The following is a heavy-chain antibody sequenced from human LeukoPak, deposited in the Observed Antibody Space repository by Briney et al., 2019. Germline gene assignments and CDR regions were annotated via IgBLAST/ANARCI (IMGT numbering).Heavy chain of an antibody. CDR1: GFTFSSYA. CDR3: AKDPRVVAAALVDWFDP. J-gene: IGHJ5*02. Sequence: GGSLRLSCAASGFTFSSYAMSWVRQAPGKGLEWVSAISGSGGSTYYADSVKGRFTISRDNSKNTLYLQMNSLRAEDTAVYYCAKDPRVVAAALVDWFDPWGQGTLVTVSS. V-gene: IGHV3-23*01. D-gene: IGHD2-2*01. CDR2: ISGSGGST.